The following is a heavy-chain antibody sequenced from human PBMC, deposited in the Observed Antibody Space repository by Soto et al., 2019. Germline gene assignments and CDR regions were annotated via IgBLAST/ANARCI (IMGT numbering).Heavy chain of an antibody. CDR1: GGSISSGGYY. J-gene: IGHJ6*02. CDR2: IYYSGST. D-gene: IGHD2-21*02. V-gene: IGHV4-31*03. CDR3: ARVCGGDCHYGMDV. Sequence: QVQLQESGPGLVKPSQTLSLTCTVSGGSISSGGYYWSWIRQHPGKGLEWNGYIYYSGSTYYNPSLKSRVTISVDTSKNQFSLKLSSVTAADTAVYYCARVCGGDCHYGMDVWGQGTTVTVSS.